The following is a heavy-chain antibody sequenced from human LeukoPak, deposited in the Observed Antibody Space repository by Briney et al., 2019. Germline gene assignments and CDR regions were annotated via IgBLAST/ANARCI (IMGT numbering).Heavy chain of an antibody. CDR1: GGTFSSYA. CDR2: IIPIFGTA. CDR3: GMCPQIRGVIHYYYYGMDV. D-gene: IGHD3-10*01. V-gene: IGHV1-69*01. Sequence: SSVKVSCKASGGTFSSYAISWVRQAPGQGLEWMEGIIPIFGTANYAQKFQGRVTITADESTSTAYMELSSLRSEDTAVYYCGMCPQIRGVIHYYYYGMDVWGQGTTVTVSS. J-gene: IGHJ6*02.